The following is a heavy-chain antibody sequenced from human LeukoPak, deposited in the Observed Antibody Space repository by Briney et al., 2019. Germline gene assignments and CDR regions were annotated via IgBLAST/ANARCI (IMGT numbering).Heavy chain of an antibody. CDR2: IIPILGIA. D-gene: IGHD3-22*01. Sequence: ASVKVSCKASGGTFSSYAISWVRQAPGQGLEWMGRIIPILGIANYAQKFQGRVTITADKSTSTAYMELSSLRSEDTAVYYCARDLQKYYYDSSGSDDGMDVWGQGTTVTVSS. J-gene: IGHJ6*02. CDR3: ARDLQKYYYDSSGSDDGMDV. CDR1: GGTFSSYA. V-gene: IGHV1-69*04.